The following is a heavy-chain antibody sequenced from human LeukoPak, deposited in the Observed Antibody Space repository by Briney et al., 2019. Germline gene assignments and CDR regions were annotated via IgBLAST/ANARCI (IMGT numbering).Heavy chain of an antibody. CDR1: GGTFSSYA. CDR3: ARVASGYSYAFPFDY. V-gene: IGHV1-69*13. D-gene: IGHD5-18*01. Sequence: SVKVSCKASGGTFSSYAISWVRQAPGQGLEWMGGIIPIFGTANYAQKFQGRVTITADESTSTAYMELSSLRSEDTAVYYCARVASGYSYAFPFDYWGQGTLVTVSS. J-gene: IGHJ4*02. CDR2: IIPIFGTA.